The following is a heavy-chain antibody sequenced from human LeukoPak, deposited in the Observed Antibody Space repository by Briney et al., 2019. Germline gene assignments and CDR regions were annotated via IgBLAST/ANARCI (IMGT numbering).Heavy chain of an antibody. V-gene: IGHV3-64D*06. CDR2: ISSNGANT. CDR1: GFTFSTYV. J-gene: IGHJ4*02. D-gene: IGHD6-19*01. CDR3: GRGTGC. Sequence: GGTLRLSCSVSGFTFSTYVRHWVRQAPGKGLEYVSAISSNGANTYYADYGRGRITISTDNTKNTLYLQKSSLRADDTAVYYCGRGTGCWGQGTLVTVSS.